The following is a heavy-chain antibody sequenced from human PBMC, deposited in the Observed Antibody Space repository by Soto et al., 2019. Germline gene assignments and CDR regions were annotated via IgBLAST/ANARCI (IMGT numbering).Heavy chain of an antibody. CDR3: ARDHSSGWYLDDAFDI. CDR2: INSDGSST. D-gene: IGHD6-19*01. J-gene: IGHJ3*02. V-gene: IGHV3-74*01. Sequence: XXSLRLSYAAFGFTFGSYWIXWVLQAPGKGLVWDSRINSDGSSTSYADSVKGRFTISRDNAKNTLYLQMNSLRAEDTAVYYCARDHSSGWYLDDAFDIWGQGTMVTVSS. CDR1: GFTFGSYW.